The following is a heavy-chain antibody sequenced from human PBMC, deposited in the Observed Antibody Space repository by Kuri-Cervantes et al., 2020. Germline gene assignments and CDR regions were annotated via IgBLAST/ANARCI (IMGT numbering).Heavy chain of an antibody. CDR3: ARDPPWALPMKAVAVCFDY. CDR1: GGTFSSYA. J-gene: IGHJ4*02. Sequence: ASVKVSCKASGGTFSSYAISWVRQAPGQGLEWMGWISAYNGNTNYAQKLQGRVTMTTDTSTSTAYMELRSLRSDDTAVYYCARDPPWALPMKAVAVCFDYWGQGTLVTVSS. V-gene: IGHV1-18*01. D-gene: IGHD6-19*01. CDR2: ISAYNGNT.